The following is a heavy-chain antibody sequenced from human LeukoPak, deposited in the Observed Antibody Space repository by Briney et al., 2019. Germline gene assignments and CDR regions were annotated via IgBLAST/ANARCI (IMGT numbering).Heavy chain of an antibody. CDR3: AKHRSDYVWGSYRNDAFDI. D-gene: IGHD3-16*02. V-gene: IGHV3-48*01. Sequence: GGSLRLSCAASGFTFSSYAMNWVRQAPGKGLEWVSYISSSSRSIYYADSVKGRFTISRDNSKNTLYLQMNSLRAEDTAVYYCAKHRSDYVWGSYRNDAFDIWGQGTMVTVSS. CDR2: ISSSSRSI. CDR1: GFTFSSYA. J-gene: IGHJ3*02.